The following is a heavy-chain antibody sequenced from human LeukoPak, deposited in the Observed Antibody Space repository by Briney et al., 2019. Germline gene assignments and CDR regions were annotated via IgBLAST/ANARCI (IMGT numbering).Heavy chain of an antibody. V-gene: IGHV4-39*07. CDR2: IYYSGST. CDR1: GGSISSSRDY. D-gene: IGHD5-18*01. CDR3: ARTTEGGYTYGYFYYYYMDV. J-gene: IGHJ6*03. Sequence: PSETLSLPCTVSGGSISSSRDYWAWLRQPPGKGLEWIANIYYSGSTYYSPSLKSRVTTSVDTSKNQFSLKLTSVTAADTAVYYCARTTEGGYTYGYFYYYYMDVWGKGTTVTISS.